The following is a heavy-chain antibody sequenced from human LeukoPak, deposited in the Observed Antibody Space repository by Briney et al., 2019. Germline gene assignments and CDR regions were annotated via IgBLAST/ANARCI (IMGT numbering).Heavy chain of an antibody. J-gene: IGHJ5*02. CDR2: IIPILGIA. CDR1: GGTFSSYT. Sequence: SVKVSCKASGGTFSSYTISWVRQAPGQGLEWMGRIIPILGIANYAQKFQGRVTITADKSTSTAYMELSSLRSEDTAVYYCARGTKDLGFDPWGQGTLVTVSS. V-gene: IGHV1-69*02. CDR3: ARGTKDLGFDP. D-gene: IGHD1-1*01.